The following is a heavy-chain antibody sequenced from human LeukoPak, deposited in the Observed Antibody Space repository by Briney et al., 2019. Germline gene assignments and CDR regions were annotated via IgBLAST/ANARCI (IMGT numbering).Heavy chain of an antibody. CDR1: GDSVSSGSDY. V-gene: IGHV4-61*01. D-gene: IGHD3-16*01. CDR3: ARGGVYFEY. CDR2: IYYSGAT. Sequence: SETLSLTRTVSGDSVSSGSDYGSSIRQPPGMGLAWLGYIYYSGATNYNPSLKSRVTISVDTSKNQFSLKLTSVTAADTAVYYCARGGVYFEYWGQGTLVTVSS. J-gene: IGHJ4*02.